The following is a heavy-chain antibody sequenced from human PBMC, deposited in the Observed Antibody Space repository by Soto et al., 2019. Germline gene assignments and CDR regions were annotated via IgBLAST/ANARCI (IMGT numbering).Heavy chain of an antibody. CDR3: ATLEWELLPLKDDY. Sequence: GALIPSCASPGFTFSSYAMSLVRQAPGKGLEWVSAISGSGGSTYYADSVKGRFTISRDNPKNTLYLQMNSLRAEDTAVYYCATLEWELLPLKDDYWGQGTLVTVSS. D-gene: IGHD1-26*01. CDR1: GFTFSSYA. CDR2: ISGSGGST. J-gene: IGHJ4*02. V-gene: IGHV3-23*01.